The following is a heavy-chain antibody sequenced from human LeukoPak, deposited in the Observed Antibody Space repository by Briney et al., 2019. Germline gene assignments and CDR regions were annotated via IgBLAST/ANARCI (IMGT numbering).Heavy chain of an antibody. D-gene: IGHD3-3*01. Sequence: GGSLRLSCAASGFTFSSYAMSWVRQAPGKGLEWVSSISSSSSYIYYADSVKGRFTISRDNAKNSLYLQMNSLRAEDTAVYYCARGFYYDFWSGYYSPPDYWGQETLVTVSS. CDR3: ARGFYYDFWSGYYSPPDY. J-gene: IGHJ4*02. V-gene: IGHV3-21*01. CDR1: GFTFSSYA. CDR2: ISSSSSYI.